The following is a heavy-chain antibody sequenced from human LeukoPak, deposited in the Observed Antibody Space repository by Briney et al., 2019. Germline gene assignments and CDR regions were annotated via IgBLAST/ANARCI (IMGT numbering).Heavy chain of an antibody. Sequence: GSLRLSCAASGFTFSSYWMSWVRQAPGKGLEWIGEINHSGSTNYNPSLKSRVTISVDTSKNQFSLKLSSVTAADTAVYYCARVRSRRYSGWYAVDYWGQGTLVTVSS. D-gene: IGHD6-19*01. CDR3: ARVRSRRYSGWYAVDY. J-gene: IGHJ4*02. V-gene: IGHV4-34*01. CDR1: GFTFSSYW. CDR2: INHSGST.